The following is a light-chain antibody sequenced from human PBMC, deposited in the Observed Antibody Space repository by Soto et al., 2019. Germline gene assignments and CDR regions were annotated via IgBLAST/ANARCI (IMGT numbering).Light chain of an antibody. J-gene: IGKJ3*01. Sequence: EIVLTQSPGTLSLSPGERATLSCRASQSVTSNYLAWYQQKPGQAPRLLIFGSYRRATGIPDRFSGSGSGTEFTLTINRLEPEDFAVYYCQQYDKWPGTFGPGTKVDIK. CDR3: QQYDKWPGT. CDR1: QSVTSNY. CDR2: GSY. V-gene: IGKV3-20*01.